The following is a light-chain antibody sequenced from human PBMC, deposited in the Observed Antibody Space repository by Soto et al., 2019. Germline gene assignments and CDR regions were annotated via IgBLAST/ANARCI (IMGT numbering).Light chain of an antibody. CDR3: QQLNSYPLT. V-gene: IGKV1-8*01. Sequence: AIRMTQSPTSLSASTGDRVTITCRASQDISSRVAWYQQRPGEPPKLLIYAASTLQSGVPSRFGGSGSGTEFTLTIGSLQPEDFATYYCQQLNSYPLTFGGGTKVDNK. CDR1: QDISSR. CDR2: AAS. J-gene: IGKJ4*01.